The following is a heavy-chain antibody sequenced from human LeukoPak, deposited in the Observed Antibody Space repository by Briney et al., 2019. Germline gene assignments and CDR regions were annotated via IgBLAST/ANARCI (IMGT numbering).Heavy chain of an antibody. CDR2: IYHSGST. D-gene: IGHD6-13*01. Sequence: PSETLSLTFTVSGGSISSGGYYWSWIRQPPGKGLEWIGYIYHSGSTYYNPSLKSRVTISVDRSKNQFSLKLSSVTAADTAVYYCARDQGIAAAGIDYWGQGTLVTVSS. J-gene: IGHJ4*02. CDR1: GGSISSGGYY. CDR3: ARDQGIAAAGIDY. V-gene: IGHV4-30-2*01.